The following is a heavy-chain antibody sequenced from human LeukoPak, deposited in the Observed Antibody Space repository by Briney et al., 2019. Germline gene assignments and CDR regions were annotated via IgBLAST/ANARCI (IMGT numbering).Heavy chain of an antibody. Sequence: SETLSLTCAVSNYPITSDYYWVWIRQPPGQGLEWIGQIFHSGIAHYNPSLKSRVTMSVDTSRSQFSVNLNSVTAADTAVYYCGRAGFGTAYNRFYYYMDVWGKGTTVTVSS. V-gene: IGHV4-38-2*01. D-gene: IGHD3-16*01. J-gene: IGHJ6*03. CDR2: IFHSGIA. CDR1: NYPITSDYY. CDR3: GRAGFGTAYNRFYYYMDV.